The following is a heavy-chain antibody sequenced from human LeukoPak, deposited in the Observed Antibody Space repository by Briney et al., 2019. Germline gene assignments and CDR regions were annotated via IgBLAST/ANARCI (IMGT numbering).Heavy chain of an antibody. CDR2: ISSNGRTR. Sequence: GGPLRLSCAASGFTFSDYEMTWVRQAPGKGLEWVSYISSNGRTRSYADSVKGRFTISRDNAKNSLFLQMDSLRAEDTAVYYCARADGIAAAGHWGQGTLVTVSS. CDR3: ARADGIAAAGH. D-gene: IGHD6-13*01. V-gene: IGHV3-48*03. J-gene: IGHJ4*02. CDR1: GFTFSDYE.